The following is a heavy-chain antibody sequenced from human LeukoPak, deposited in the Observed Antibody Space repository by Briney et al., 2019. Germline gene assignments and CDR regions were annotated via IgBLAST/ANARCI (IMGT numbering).Heavy chain of an antibody. D-gene: IGHD6-19*01. CDR3: ARVIYSGWQGELSD. CDR1: GFTFSGYW. J-gene: IGHJ4*02. V-gene: IGHV3-74*01. Sequence: GGSLRLSCAASGFTFSGYWLHWVRQPPGKGLVWVSRINSDGSTTNYPDSVRGRFTTSRDNAKNTLYLQMNSLRAEDAAVYYCARVIYSGWQGELSDWGQGTLVTVSS. CDR2: INSDGSTT.